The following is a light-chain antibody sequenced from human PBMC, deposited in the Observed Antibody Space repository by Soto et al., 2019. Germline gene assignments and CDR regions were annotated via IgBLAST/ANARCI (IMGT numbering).Light chain of an antibody. CDR1: HSISSW. CDR2: KAS. Sequence: DIQMTQSPSTLSASVVDRVTITCRASHSISSWLAWYQQKPGKAPKLLIYKASSLESGVPSRFSGSGSGTEFTLTISSLQPDDFATYYCQQYNSYSTFGQGTKVDI. J-gene: IGKJ1*01. V-gene: IGKV1-5*03. CDR3: QQYNSYST.